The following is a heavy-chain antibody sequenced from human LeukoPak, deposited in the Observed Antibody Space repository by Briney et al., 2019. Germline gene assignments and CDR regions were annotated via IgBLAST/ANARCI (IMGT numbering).Heavy chain of an antibody. V-gene: IGHV3-7*01. D-gene: IGHD5-24*01. CDR1: GFTFSNYW. Sequence: GGSLRLSCAASGFTFSNYWMSWVRQAPGKGLEWVANINHDGSLKYYVDSVKGRFTVSRDNAKNSLYLQVSSLRAEDSAVYYCAKYRLVWLPAPVFDYWGQGTLVTVSS. J-gene: IGHJ4*02. CDR3: AKYRLVWLPAPVFDY. CDR2: INHDGSLK.